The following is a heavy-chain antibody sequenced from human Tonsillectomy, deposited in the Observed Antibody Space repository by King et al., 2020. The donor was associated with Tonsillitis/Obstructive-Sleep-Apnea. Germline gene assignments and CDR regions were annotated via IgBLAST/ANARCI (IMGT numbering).Heavy chain of an antibody. Sequence: QLVQSGAEVKRPGESLQISCKGSGFHFASYWIAWVRQMPGKGLEWMGIIYPHDSDIKYSPSFQGQVTISADRSINTAYLQWSSLKASDTAMYYCARRSDYYYMDVWGKGTTVSVSS. D-gene: IGHD1-26*01. J-gene: IGHJ6*03. CDR1: GFHFASYW. V-gene: IGHV5-51*01. CDR2: IYPHDSDI. CDR3: ARRSDYYYMDV.